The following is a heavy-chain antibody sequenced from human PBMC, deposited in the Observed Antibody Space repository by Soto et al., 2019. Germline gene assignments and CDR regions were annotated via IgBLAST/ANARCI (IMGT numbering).Heavy chain of an antibody. Sequence: TLSLTFTVSGGSISRYYWSWVRQPPGKGLEWILDIDYTGSTNCNPALKSRVTISIETSKNQFSLKLTSVTAAETAVYYCAIYFCISTRCYSFDXRGTAPLLT. CDR3: AIYFCISTRCYSFDX. CDR2: IDYTGST. D-gene: IGHD2-2*01. J-gene: IGHJ4*02. CDR1: GGSISRYY. V-gene: IGHV4-59*01.